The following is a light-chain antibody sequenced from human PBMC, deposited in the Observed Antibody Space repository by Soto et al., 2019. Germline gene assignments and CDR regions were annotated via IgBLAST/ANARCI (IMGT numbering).Light chain of an antibody. Sequence: QSVLTQPPSASGTSGQRVTISCSGSTSNLGSNFVYWYQQVPGAAPKLLISRNDQRPSGVPDRFSGSKSGTSASLAISGLRSEDEADYHCAAWDDSLSGVVFGGGTKLTVL. J-gene: IGLJ3*02. CDR3: AAWDDSLSGVV. V-gene: IGLV1-47*01. CDR2: RND. CDR1: TSNLGSNF.